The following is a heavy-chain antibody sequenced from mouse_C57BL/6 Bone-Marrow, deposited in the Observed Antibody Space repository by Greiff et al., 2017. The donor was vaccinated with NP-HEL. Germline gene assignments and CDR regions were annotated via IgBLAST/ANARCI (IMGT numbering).Heavy chain of an antibody. Sequence: VQLQQSGAELVKPGASVKLSCTASGFNIKDYYMHWVKQRPEQGLEWIGRIDPEDGETKYAPKFQGKATITADTSSNTAYLQLSSLTSQDTAVYYCAGDYGSFYYYAMDYWGQGTAVTVSS. J-gene: IGHJ4*01. CDR3: AGDYGSFYYYAMDY. D-gene: IGHD1-1*01. V-gene: IGHV14-2*01. CDR1: GFNIKDYY. CDR2: IDPEDGET.